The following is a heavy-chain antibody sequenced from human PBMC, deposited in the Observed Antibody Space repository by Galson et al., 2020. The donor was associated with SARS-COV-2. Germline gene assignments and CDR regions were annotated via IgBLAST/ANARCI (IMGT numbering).Heavy chain of an antibody. CDR3: ARSPFTMVRGVIKKNNWFDP. CDR2: INPSGGST. J-gene: IGHJ5*02. CDR1: GYTFTSYY. V-gene: IGHV1-46*01. Sequence: ASVKVSCKASGYTFTSYYMHWVRQAPGQGLEWMGIINPSGGSTSYAQKFQGRVTMTRDTSTSTVYMELSSLRSEDTAVYYCARSPFTMVRGVIKKNNWFDPWGQGTLVTVSS. D-gene: IGHD3-10*01.